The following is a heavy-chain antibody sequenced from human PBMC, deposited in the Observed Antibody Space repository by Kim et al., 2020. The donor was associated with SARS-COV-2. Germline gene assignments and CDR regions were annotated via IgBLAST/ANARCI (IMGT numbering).Heavy chain of an antibody. D-gene: IGHD4-17*01. J-gene: IGHJ4*02. Sequence: YAQKCQGRVTITADESTSKAYMGLGSLRSEDTAVYYCARSSDYARYYFDYWGQGTLVTVSS. V-gene: IGHV1-69*01. CDR3: ARSSDYARYYFDY.